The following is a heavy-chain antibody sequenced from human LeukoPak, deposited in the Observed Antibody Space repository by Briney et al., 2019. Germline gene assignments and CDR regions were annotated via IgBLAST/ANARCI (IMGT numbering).Heavy chain of an antibody. CDR2: IIPIDDST. CDR1: GGTFSNHG. J-gene: IGHJ6*02. CDR3: ARHSGHSSWYYGLDV. Sequence: SVKVSCKASGGTFSNHGFSWVRQAPGQGLEWMGGIIPIDDSTNYVQKFQDRVMITADEATNIIYMELGSLKSEDTAEYYCARHSGHSSWYYGLDVWGQGTTVIVSS. D-gene: IGHD6-13*01. V-gene: IGHV1-69*13.